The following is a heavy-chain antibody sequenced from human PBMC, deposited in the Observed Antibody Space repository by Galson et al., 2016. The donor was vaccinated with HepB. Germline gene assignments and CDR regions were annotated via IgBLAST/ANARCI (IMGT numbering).Heavy chain of an antibody. D-gene: IGHD3-9*01. CDR2: IGYDGTNP. J-gene: IGHJ4*02. CDR3: AKWDSGPRRYFLDS. CDR1: GFPFSHFG. Sequence: SLRLSCAASGFPFSHFGMHWVRQAPGKGLEWLALIGYDGTNPYYADSVKGRFTISRDNTKNTLYLQMDSLTRDDTAVYYCAKWDSGPRRYFLDSWGQGTLVTVSS. V-gene: IGHV3-30*19.